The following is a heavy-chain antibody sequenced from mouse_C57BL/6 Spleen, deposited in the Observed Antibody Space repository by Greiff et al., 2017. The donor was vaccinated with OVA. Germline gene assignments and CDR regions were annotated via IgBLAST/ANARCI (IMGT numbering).Heavy chain of an antibody. V-gene: IGHV5-16*01. CDR3: ARLLGSYFDV. CDR1: GFTFSDYY. D-gene: IGHD2-12*01. Sequence: EVKLMESEGGLVQPGSSMKLSCTASGFTFSDYYMAWVRQVPEKGLEWVANINYDGSSTYYLDSLKSRFIISRDNAKNILYLQMSSLKSEDTATYYCARLLGSYFDVWGTGTTVTVSS. J-gene: IGHJ1*03. CDR2: INYDGSST.